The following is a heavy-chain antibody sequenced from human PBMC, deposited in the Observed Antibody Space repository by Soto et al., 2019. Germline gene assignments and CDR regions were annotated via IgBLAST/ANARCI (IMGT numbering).Heavy chain of an antibody. J-gene: IGHJ5*02. CDR3: ARAPYDFWSGYSPNWFDP. CDR2: IYYSGST. D-gene: IGHD3-3*01. V-gene: IGHV4-31*03. CDR1: GGSISSGGYY. Sequence: SETLSLTCTVSGGSISSGGYYWSWIRQHPGKGLEWIGYIYYSGSTYYNPSLKSRVTISVDTSKNQFSLKLSSVTAADTAVYYCARAPYDFWSGYSPNWFDPWGQGTLVTVSS.